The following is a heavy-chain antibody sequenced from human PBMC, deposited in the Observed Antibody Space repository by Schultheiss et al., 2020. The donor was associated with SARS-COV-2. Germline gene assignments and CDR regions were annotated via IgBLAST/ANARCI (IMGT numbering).Heavy chain of an antibody. V-gene: IGHV3-11*01. D-gene: IGHD2-2*01. Sequence: GGSLRLSCAASGFTFSDYYMSWIRQAPGKGLEWVSYISSSGSTIYYADSVKGRFTISRDNAKNSLYLQMNSLRAEDTAVYYCAKDSYCSSTSCRYYYYGMDVWGQGTTVTVSS. J-gene: IGHJ6*02. CDR1: GFTFSDYY. CDR3: AKDSYCSSTSCRYYYYGMDV. CDR2: ISSSGSTI.